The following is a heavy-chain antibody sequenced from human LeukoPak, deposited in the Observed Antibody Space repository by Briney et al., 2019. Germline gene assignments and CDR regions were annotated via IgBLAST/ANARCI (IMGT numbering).Heavy chain of an antibody. J-gene: IGHJ3*02. D-gene: IGHD6-19*01. CDR2: ISGSGGST. V-gene: IGHV3-23*01. CDR3: AKDPGYSSGWII. CDR1: GFTFSSYA. Sequence: PGGSLRLSCAASGFTFSSYAMSWVRQAPGRGLEWVSAISGSGGSTYYADSVKGRFTISRDNSKNTLYLQMNSLRAEDTAVYYCAKDPGYSSGWIIWGQGTMVTVSS.